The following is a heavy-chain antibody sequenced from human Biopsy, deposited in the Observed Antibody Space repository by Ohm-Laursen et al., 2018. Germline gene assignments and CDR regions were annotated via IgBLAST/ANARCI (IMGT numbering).Heavy chain of an antibody. CDR3: AAGIIFTLDS. Sequence: ASVKVSCKVSGHALSELSMHWVRQSPGKGLEWMGGFSPEEGETLYAQKFQGRVTMSEDTSTDTAYMELSSLTSEDTAVYYCAAGIIFTLDSWGQGTLVTVSS. V-gene: IGHV1-24*01. CDR2: FSPEEGET. D-gene: IGHD2/OR15-2a*01. J-gene: IGHJ4*02. CDR1: GHALSELS.